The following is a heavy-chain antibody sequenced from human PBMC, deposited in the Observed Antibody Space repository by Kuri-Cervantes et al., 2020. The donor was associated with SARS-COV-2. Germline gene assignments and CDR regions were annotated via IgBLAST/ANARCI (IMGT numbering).Heavy chain of an antibody. CDR1: GFTISSYA. D-gene: IGHD3-3*01. Sequence: GGFLRFSCAASGFTISSYAMSWVRQAPGKGLEWVSVIYSGGSSTYYADSVKGRFTISRDNSKNTLYLQMNSLRAEDTAVYYCAKVAKYYDFWSGPSAAYYFDYWGQGTLVTVSS. V-gene: IGHV3-23*03. CDR3: AKVAKYYDFWSGPSAAYYFDY. CDR2: IYSGGSST. J-gene: IGHJ4*02.